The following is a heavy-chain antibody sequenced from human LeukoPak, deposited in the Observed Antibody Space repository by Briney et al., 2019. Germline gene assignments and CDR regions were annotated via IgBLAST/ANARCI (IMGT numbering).Heavy chain of an antibody. V-gene: IGHV3-21*01. D-gene: IGHD5-12*01. CDR3: ARVGSWQPLD. CDR1: GFTFSSDS. J-gene: IGHJ4*02. CDR2: ISSSSSYI. Sequence: PGESLRLSCAASGFTFSSDSMNWDRQAPGKGLEWVSSISSSSSYIYYADSVKGRFTISRDNAKNSLSLQMNSLRAEDTAVYYCARVGSWQPLDWGQGTLVTVSS.